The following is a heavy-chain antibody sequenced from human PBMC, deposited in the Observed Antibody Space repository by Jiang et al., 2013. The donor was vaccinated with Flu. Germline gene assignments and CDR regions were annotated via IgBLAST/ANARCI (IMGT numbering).Heavy chain of an antibody. J-gene: IGHJ4*02. V-gene: IGHV4-39*01. CDR1: GDSISTDSYY. CDR2: IYYDGST. CDR3: ARHPSHSHFDY. Sequence: VSGDSISTDSYYWGWIRQPPGKGLEWIGSIYYDGSTYYNPSLKSRVTISVDTSKNQFSLNLSSVTAADTAVYYCARHPSHSHFDYWGQGTLVTVSS.